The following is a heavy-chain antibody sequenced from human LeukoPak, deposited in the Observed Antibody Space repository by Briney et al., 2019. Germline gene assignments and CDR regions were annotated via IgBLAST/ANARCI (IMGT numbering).Heavy chain of an antibody. Sequence: PGGSLRLSCAASGFTFSSYGMHWVRQTTGKGLEWVSAIGAAGDTYYPGSVKGRFTISRENAKNSLYLQMNSLRAGDTAVYYCARVGTYYYGSGSYYHYWYFDLWGRGTLVTVSS. CDR3: ARVGTYYYGSGSYYHYWYFDL. J-gene: IGHJ2*01. CDR1: GFTFSSYG. D-gene: IGHD3-10*01. V-gene: IGHV3-13*01. CDR2: IGAAGDT.